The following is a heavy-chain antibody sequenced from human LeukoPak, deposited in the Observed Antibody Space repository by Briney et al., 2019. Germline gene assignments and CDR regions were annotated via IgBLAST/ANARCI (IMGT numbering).Heavy chain of an antibody. CDR1: GFTFSSYS. Sequence: SGGSLRLSCAASGFTFSSYSMNWVRQAPGKGLEWVSYISSSSTIYYADSVKGRFTISRDNAKNSLYLQMNSLRDEDTAVYYCARGTRSWYYFDYWGQGTLVTVSS. CDR3: ARGTRSWYYFDY. V-gene: IGHV3-48*02. D-gene: IGHD6-13*01. J-gene: IGHJ4*02. CDR2: ISSSSTI.